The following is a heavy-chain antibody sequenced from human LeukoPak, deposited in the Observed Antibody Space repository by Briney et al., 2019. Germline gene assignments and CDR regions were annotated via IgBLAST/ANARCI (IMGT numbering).Heavy chain of an antibody. Sequence: SATLSLTCTVSGGSVTDYYWSWIRQSPGKGLEWIGYIYYTGTSYNPSLKSRVTISADTSKNQFSLKLSSVTAADTAVYYCARESAGMVRGVMRDWGQGTLVTVSS. CDR3: ARESAGMVRGVMRD. D-gene: IGHD3-10*01. CDR2: IYYTGT. V-gene: IGHV4-59*02. CDR1: GGSVTDYY. J-gene: IGHJ4*02.